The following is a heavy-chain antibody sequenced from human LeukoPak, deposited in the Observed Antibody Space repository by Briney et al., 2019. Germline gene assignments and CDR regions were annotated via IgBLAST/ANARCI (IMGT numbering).Heavy chain of an antibody. Sequence: PGGSLRLSCAASGFTFSSYGMHWVRQAPGKGLEWVAVISYDGSNKYYADSVKGRFTISRGNSKNTLYLQMNSLRAEDTAVYYCAKDVRDIVVVPAAMGWGQGTLVTVSS. CDR2: ISYDGSNK. CDR1: GFTFSSYG. V-gene: IGHV3-30*18. D-gene: IGHD2-2*01. J-gene: IGHJ4*02. CDR3: AKDVRDIVVVPAAMG.